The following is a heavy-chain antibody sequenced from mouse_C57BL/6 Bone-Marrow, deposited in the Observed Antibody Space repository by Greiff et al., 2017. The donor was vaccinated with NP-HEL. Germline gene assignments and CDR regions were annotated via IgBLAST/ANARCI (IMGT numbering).Heavy chain of an antibody. CDR2: ISNGGGST. D-gene: IGHD1-1*01. V-gene: IGHV5-12*01. CDR3: ARQFITTVVAPFAY. Sequence: EVQRVESGGGLVQPGGSLKLSCAASGFTFSDYYMYWVRQTPEKRLEWVAYISNGGGSTYYPDTVKGRFTISRDNAKNTLYLQMSRLKSEDTAMYYCARQFITTVVAPFAYWGQGTLVTVSA. CDR1: GFTFSDYY. J-gene: IGHJ3*01.